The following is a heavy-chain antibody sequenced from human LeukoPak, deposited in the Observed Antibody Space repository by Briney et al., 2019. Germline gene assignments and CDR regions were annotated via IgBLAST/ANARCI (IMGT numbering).Heavy chain of an antibody. Sequence: PSETLSLTCAVSGGSISSGGYYWNWIRQHPGKGLEWIGYIYYSGSTSYNPSLKSRVTISVDTSKKQFSLKLSSVTAADTAVYYCARVGKFYGIDVWGQGTTVTVSS. J-gene: IGHJ6*02. CDR3: ARVGKFYGIDV. V-gene: IGHV4-31*11. CDR1: GGSISSGGYY. CDR2: IYYSGST. D-gene: IGHD4-23*01.